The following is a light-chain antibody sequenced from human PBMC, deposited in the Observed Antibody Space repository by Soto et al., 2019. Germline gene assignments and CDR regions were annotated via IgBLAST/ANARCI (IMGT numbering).Light chain of an antibody. CDR2: AAS. V-gene: IGKV1-6*01. CDR3: LQKYFYPFT. CDR1: QSIRND. J-gene: IGKJ3*01. Sequence: AIQMTQSPSSLSASVGDRVTITCRASQSIRNDLDWFQQKPGKAPKLLIYAASNLQSGVPARFSGSGSGTDFTLTIISLQPEDFSTYYCLQKYFYPFTFGPGTKVDIK.